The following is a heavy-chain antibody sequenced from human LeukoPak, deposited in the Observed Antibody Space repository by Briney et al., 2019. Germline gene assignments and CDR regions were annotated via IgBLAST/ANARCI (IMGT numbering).Heavy chain of an antibody. CDR1: GGSISSSSYY. D-gene: IGHD4-17*01. CDR2: IYYSGST. Sequence: SETLSLTCTVSGGSISSSSYYWGWIRQPPGKGLGWIGSIYYSGSTYYNPSLKSRVTISVDTSKNQFSLKLSSVTAADTAVYYCARDSDYGDYGGCAFDIWGQGTMVTVSS. J-gene: IGHJ3*02. V-gene: IGHV4-39*02. CDR3: ARDSDYGDYGGCAFDI.